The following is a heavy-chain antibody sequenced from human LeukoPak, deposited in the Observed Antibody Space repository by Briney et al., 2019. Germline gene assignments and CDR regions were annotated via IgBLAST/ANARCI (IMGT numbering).Heavy chain of an antibody. J-gene: IGHJ4*02. CDR3: ARGPHSSSWYGYYFDY. Sequence: SETLSLTCTVSGGSISSYYRSWIRQPPGKGLEWIGYIYYSGSTNYNPSLKSRVTISVDTSKNQFSLKLSSVTAADTAVYYCARGPHSSSWYGYYFDYWGQGTLVTVSS. D-gene: IGHD6-13*01. CDR2: IYYSGST. V-gene: IGHV4-59*01. CDR1: GGSISSYY.